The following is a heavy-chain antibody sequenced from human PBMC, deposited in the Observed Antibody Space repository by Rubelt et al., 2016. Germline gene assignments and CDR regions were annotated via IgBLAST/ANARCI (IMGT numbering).Heavy chain of an antibody. CDR2: ISAYNGNT. V-gene: IGHV1-18*01. CDR3: AGSPVGPATVTTRGSNWFDP. Sequence: QVQLVQSGAEVKKPGASVKVSCKASGYTFTSYGISWVRQAPGQGLEWMGWISAYNGNTNYAQKLQGRVTMTQDTSTRTAYMELRSLRADDTAVYYCAGSPVGPATVTTRGSNWFDPWGQGTLVTVSS. D-gene: IGHD4-17*01. CDR1: GYTFTSYG. J-gene: IGHJ5*02.